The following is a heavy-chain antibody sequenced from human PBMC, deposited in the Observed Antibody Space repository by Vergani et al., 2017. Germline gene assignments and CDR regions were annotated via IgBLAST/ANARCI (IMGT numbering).Heavy chain of an antibody. CDR1: GFSFRNAW. V-gene: IGHV3-15*07. Sequence: EVQLVESGGGIVKPGGSLRLSCVASGFSFRNAWMNWVRRTPGKGLEWVGRIKSTFDRGTTDYAAAVKGRFTISRDDSKNTLFLQMNGLKTEDIGVYYCTTDPRDCGDGSCXWLRDHHYYGMDVWGQGTTVTVSS. CDR3: TTDPRDCGDGSCXWLRDHHYYGMDV. J-gene: IGHJ6*02. D-gene: IGHD2-21*01. CDR2: IKSTFDRGTT.